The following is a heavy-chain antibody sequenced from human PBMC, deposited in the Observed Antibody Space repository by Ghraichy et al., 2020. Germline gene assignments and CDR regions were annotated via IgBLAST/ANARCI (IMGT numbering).Heavy chain of an antibody. Sequence: GGSLRLSCAASGFTFSSYWMNWVRQAPGKGLEWVANINQDGSEKYYVESVKGRFTISRDNAKNSLYLQMNSLRAEDTAVYYCARGTALCDYWGQGTLVTVSS. D-gene: IGHD2-2*01. CDR3: ARGTALCDY. CDR2: INQDGSEK. V-gene: IGHV3-7*01. J-gene: IGHJ4*02. CDR1: GFTFSSYW.